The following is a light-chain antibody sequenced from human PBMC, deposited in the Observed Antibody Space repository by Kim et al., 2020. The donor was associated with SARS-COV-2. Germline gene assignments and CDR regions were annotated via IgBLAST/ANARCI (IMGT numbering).Light chain of an antibody. J-gene: IGLJ1*01. CDR1: SLRSYY. CDR3: NSRDSNDYVV. V-gene: IGLV3-19*01. CDR2: GKD. Sequence: SSELTQDPAVSVALGQTVRITCQGDSLRSYYATWYQQKPGQAPKVVIYGKDNRPSGVPDRISGSSSGNTAYLTITGTQAGDEADYYCNSRDSNDYVVF.